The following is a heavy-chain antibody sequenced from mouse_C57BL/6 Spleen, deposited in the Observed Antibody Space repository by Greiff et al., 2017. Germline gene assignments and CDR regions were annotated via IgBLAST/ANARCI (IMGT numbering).Heavy chain of an antibody. Sequence: VQLQQPGAELVMPGASVKLSCKASGYTFTSYWMHWVKQRPGQGLEWIGEIDPSDSYTNYNQKFKGKSTLTVDKSSSTAYMQLSSLTSEDSAVYYCARGVLRAGFAYWGQGTLVTVSA. J-gene: IGHJ3*01. D-gene: IGHD1-1*01. V-gene: IGHV1-69*01. CDR2: IDPSDSYT. CDR1: GYTFTSYW. CDR3: ARGVLRAGFAY.